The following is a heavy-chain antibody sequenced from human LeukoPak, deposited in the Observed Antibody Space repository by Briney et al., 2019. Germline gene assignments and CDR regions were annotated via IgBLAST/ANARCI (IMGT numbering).Heavy chain of an antibody. J-gene: IGHJ3*02. Sequence: SETLSLTCTVSGGSISSHYWSWIRQPAGKGLEWIGRIHSSGSTNYNPSLKSRVTMSLDTSKKQFSLKLSPVTAADTAVCYCATSIAVAGWLEGAFDIWGQGTMVTVSS. CDR1: GGSISSHY. CDR3: ATSIAVAGWLEGAFDI. D-gene: IGHD6-13*01. CDR2: IHSSGST. V-gene: IGHV4-4*07.